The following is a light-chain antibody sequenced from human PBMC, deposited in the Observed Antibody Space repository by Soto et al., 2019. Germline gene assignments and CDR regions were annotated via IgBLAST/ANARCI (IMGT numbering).Light chain of an antibody. CDR3: QQCGSSPET. CDR1: QSVSSSY. Sequence: EIVLTQSPGTLSLSPGERATLSCRASQSVSSSYLAWHQQKPGQAPRLLIYGASSRATGIPDRFSGSGSGTDFTLTISRLEPEDFAVYYCQQCGSSPETFGQGTKVDIK. CDR2: GAS. V-gene: IGKV3-20*01. J-gene: IGKJ1*01.